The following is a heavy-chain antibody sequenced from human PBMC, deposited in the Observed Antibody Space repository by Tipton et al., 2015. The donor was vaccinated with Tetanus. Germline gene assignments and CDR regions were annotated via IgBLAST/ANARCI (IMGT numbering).Heavy chain of an antibody. CDR2: MNPNSGNT. CDR1: GYTFTSYD. J-gene: IGHJ4*02. V-gene: IGHV1-8*01. D-gene: IGHD6-13*01. CDR3: ARVGRPLRVRYSSSDPKTYYFDY. Sequence: QVQLVQSGPEVKKPGASVKVSCKASGYTFTSYDINWVRQATGQGLEWMGWMNPNSGNTGYAQKFQGRVTMTRNTSISTAYMELSSLRSEDTAVYYCARVGRPLRVRYSSSDPKTYYFDYWGQGTLVTVSS.